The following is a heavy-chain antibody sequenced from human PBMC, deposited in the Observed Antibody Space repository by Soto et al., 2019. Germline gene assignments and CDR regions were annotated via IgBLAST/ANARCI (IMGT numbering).Heavy chain of an antibody. CDR2: IIPIFGTA. V-gene: IGHV1-69*01. CDR3: ANSRSTYVWGSHTYDY. J-gene: IGHJ4*02. D-gene: IGHD3-16*01. CDR1: GGTFSSYA. Sequence: QVQLVQSGAEVKKPGSSVKVSCKASGGTFSSYAISWVRQAPGQGLEWMGGIIPIFGTANYAQKFQGRVTITADESTSTAYMELGSLRSEDTAVYYCANSRSTYVWGSHTYDYWGQGTLVTVSS.